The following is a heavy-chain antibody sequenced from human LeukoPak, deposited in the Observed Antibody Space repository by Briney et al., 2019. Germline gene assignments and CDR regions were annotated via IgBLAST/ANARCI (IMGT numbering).Heavy chain of an antibody. D-gene: IGHD1-14*01. V-gene: IGHV1-69*05. J-gene: IGHJ5*02. CDR1: GGTFSSYA. CDR2: IIPMFGTA. CDR3: ARSSPYPEPGWFDP. Sequence: SVKVSCKASGGTFSSYAISWVRQAPGQGLEWMGRIIPMFGTANYAQKFQGGVTITTDESTSTAYMELSSLRSEDTAVYYCARSSPYPEPGWFDPWGQGTLVTVSS.